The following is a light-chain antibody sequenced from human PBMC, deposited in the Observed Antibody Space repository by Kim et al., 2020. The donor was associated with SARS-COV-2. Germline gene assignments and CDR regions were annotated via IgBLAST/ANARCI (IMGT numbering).Light chain of an antibody. V-gene: IGKV3-20*01. CDR3: QQYGSSPLS. CDR2: GAS. Sequence: EIVLTQSPGTLSLSPGERATLSCRASQSVGSSYLAWYQQKPGQAPRLVIYGASSRATGIPDRFSGSGSGTDFTLTISRLEPEDFAVYYCQQYGSSPLSFGGGTKVDIK. CDR1: QSVGSSY. J-gene: IGKJ4*01.